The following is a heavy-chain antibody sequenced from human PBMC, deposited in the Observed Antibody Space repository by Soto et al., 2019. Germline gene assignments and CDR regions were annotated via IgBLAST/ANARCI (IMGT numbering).Heavy chain of an antibody. CDR2: ISPIFGTA. Sequence: QVQLVQSGAEVKKPGSSVKVSCKASGGTFSSYAISWVRQAPGQGLELMGGISPIFGTANYAQKFQGRVTITADESTSTAYMELSSLRSEDTAVYYCARDRFPYGSGTYYYYGMDVWGQGTTVTVSS. D-gene: IGHD3-10*01. V-gene: IGHV1-69*01. CDR1: GGTFSSYA. CDR3: ARDRFPYGSGTYYYYGMDV. J-gene: IGHJ6*02.